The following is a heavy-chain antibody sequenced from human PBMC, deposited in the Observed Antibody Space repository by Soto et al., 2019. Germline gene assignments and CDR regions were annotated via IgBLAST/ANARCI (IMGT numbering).Heavy chain of an antibody. V-gene: IGHV1-2*02. J-gene: IGHJ5*02. D-gene: IGHD2-15*01. CDR1: GYIFTGFY. Sequence: QVQLVQSGAEVKKPGASVRVSCKASGYIFTGFYLHWVRQAHGQGLEWMGWIFPNSGATNYAQKFQGRVTLTRDTSISTAYMDLTRLTSDDTAVDYCARGRSLKWNWFDPWGQGTLVTVSS. CDR2: IFPNSGAT. CDR3: ARGRSLKWNWFDP.